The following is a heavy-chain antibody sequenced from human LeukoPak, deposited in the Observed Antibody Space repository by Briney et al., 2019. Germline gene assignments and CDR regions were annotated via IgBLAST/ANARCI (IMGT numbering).Heavy chain of an antibody. CDR2: TYYRSKWYN. V-gene: IGHV6-1*01. CDR1: GDSVSSNSAA. Sequence: SQTLSLTCAISGDSVSSNSAAWNWIRQSPSRGLEWLGRTYYRSKWYNDYAVSVKSRITINPDTSKNQFSLQLNSVTPEDTAVYYCARVGFPYSSGWYYFDYWGQGTLVTVSS. J-gene: IGHJ4*02. D-gene: IGHD6-19*01. CDR3: ARVGFPYSSGWYYFDY.